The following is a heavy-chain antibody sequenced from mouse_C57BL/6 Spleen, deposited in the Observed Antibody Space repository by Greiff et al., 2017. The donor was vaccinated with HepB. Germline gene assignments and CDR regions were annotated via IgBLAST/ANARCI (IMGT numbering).Heavy chain of an antibody. Sequence: EVKLMESGGGLVKPGGSLKLSCAASGFTFSDYGMHWVRQAPEKGLEWVAYISSGSSTIYYADTVKGRFTISRDNAKNTLFLQMTSLRSEDTAMYYCAGTTVVAPLAMDYWGQGTSVTVSS. V-gene: IGHV5-17*01. D-gene: IGHD1-1*01. CDR3: AGTTVVAPLAMDY. CDR1: GFTFSDYG. J-gene: IGHJ4*01. CDR2: ISSGSSTI.